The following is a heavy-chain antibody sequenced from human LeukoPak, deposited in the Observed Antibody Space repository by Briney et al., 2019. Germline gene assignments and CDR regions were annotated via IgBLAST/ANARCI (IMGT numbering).Heavy chain of an antibody. CDR1: GFTFSSYA. CDR2: ISYDGSNK. Sequence: GGSLRLSCAASGFTFSSYAMHWVRQAPGKGLEWVAVISYDGSNKYYADSVKGRFTISRDNAKNSLYLQMNSLRAEDTAVYYCARELGYSYGRGYAFDIWGQGTMVTVSS. J-gene: IGHJ3*02. CDR3: ARELGYSYGRGYAFDI. D-gene: IGHD5-18*01. V-gene: IGHV3-30-3*01.